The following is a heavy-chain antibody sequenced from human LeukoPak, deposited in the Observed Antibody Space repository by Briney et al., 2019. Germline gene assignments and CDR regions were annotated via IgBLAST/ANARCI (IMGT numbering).Heavy chain of an antibody. CDR1: GFTFSSYS. J-gene: IGHJ4*02. Sequence: GGSLRLSCAASGFTFSSYSMNRVRQAPGKGLEWVSSISSSSSYIYYADSVKGRFTISRDNSKNTLYLQMNSLRAEDTAVYYCAKDPGKYSYAQFDYWGQGTLVTVSS. CDR3: AKDPGKYSYAQFDY. V-gene: IGHV3-21*01. CDR2: ISSSSSYI. D-gene: IGHD5-18*01.